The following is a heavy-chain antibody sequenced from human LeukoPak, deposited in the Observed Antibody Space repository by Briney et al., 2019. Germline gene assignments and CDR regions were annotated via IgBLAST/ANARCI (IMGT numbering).Heavy chain of an antibody. CDR1: GGSVSGYY. D-gene: IGHD3-16*01. J-gene: IGHJ5*02. CDR3: ARGRYGFDP. V-gene: IGHV4-59*08. Sequence: SETLSLTCTVSGGSVSGYYWSWIRQPPGKGLEWIGYIYYSGGTNYNPSLNGRVTVSVDTSKNQVSLKLTSVTAADTAVYYCARGRYGFDPWGQGTLVTVSS. CDR2: IYYSGGT.